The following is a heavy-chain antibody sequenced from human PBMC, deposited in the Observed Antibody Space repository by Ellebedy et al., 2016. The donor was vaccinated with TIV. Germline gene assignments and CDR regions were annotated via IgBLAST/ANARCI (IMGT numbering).Heavy chain of an antibody. D-gene: IGHD2-15*01. CDR2: THYSGST. J-gene: IGHJ3*02. CDR1: GGSITSYY. CDR3: TRGLGYCSGGSCYIDAFDI. V-gene: IGHV4-59*08. Sequence: MPSETLSLTCTVSGGSITSYYWDWIRQPPGKGLEWIGYTHYSGSTYYNPSLKSRVTISVDTSKNQFSLKLSSVTAADTAVYYCTRGLGYCSGGSCYIDAFDIWGQGTMVTVSS.